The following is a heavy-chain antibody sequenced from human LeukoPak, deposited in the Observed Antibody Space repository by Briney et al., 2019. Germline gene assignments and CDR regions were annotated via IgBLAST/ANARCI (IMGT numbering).Heavy chain of an antibody. J-gene: IGHJ4*02. CDR3: AGDTGRDGYSFDY. V-gene: IGHV1-2*02. CDR2: IDPNSGGT. D-gene: IGHD5-24*01. CDR1: GYTFTGYH. Sequence: ASVQVSCKASGYTFTGYHMHWVRQAPGQGLEWMGWIDPNSGGTNFVQKFQGRVTITRDTSISTAYMELSRLRSDDTAVYYCAGDTGRDGYSFDYWGQGTLVTVSS.